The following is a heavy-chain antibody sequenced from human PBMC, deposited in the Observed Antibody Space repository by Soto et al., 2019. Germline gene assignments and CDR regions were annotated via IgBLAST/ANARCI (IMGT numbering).Heavy chain of an antibody. V-gene: IGHV1-2*02. CDR2: INPNSGGT. D-gene: IGHD3-3*01. CDR3: ASGADILRFLEDPEGGCFDY. CDR1: GYTFTGYY. Sequence: GASVKVSCKASGYTFTGYYMHWVRQAPGQGLEGMGWINPNSGGTNYAQKFQGRVTMTRDTSISTAYMELSRLRSDDTAVYYCASGADILRFLEDPEGGCFDYWGQGTLVTVSS. J-gene: IGHJ4*02.